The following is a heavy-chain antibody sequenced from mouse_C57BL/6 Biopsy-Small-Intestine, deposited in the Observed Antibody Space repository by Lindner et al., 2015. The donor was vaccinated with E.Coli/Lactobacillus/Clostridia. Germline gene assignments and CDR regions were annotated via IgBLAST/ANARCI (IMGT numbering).Heavy chain of an antibody. CDR2: IWTNGRT. D-gene: IGHD2-3*01. Sequence: VQLQESGPGLVAPSQSLSITCTVSGFSLTSFGVDWVRQSPGKGLEWLGVIWTNGRTNYNSVFKSRLSISKDNSKSQVFLEIDSLQTDDTAVYYCASARGDGSFAYWGQGTLVTVSA. CDR3: ASARGDGSFAY. J-gene: IGHJ3*01. CDR1: GFSLTSFG. V-gene: IGHV2-6*01.